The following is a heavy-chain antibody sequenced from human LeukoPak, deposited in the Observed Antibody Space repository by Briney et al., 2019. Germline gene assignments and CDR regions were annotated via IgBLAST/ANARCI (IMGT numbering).Heavy chain of an antibody. J-gene: IGHJ5*02. D-gene: IGHD3-22*01. CDR3: ARDLYDSGGINWFDP. CDR1: GYTFTSYS. Sequence: ASVKVSCKASGYTFTSYSISWVRQAPGQGLEWMGWISAYNGNTNYAQKLQGRVTMTTDTSTSTAYMELRSLRSDDTAVYYCARDLYDSGGINWFDPWGQGTLVTVSS. CDR2: ISAYNGNT. V-gene: IGHV1-18*01.